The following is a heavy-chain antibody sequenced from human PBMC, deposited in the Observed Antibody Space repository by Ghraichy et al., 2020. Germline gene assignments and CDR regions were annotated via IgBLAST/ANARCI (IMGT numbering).Heavy chain of an antibody. J-gene: IGHJ3*02. D-gene: IGHD7-27*01. V-gene: IGHV3-30*18. CDR3: AKGLTLGIRGAFDI. CDR1: GFTFSSYG. CDR2: ISYDGSNK. Sequence: GGSLRLSCAASGFTFSSYGMHWVRQAPGKGLEWVAVISYDGSNKYYADSVKGRFTISRDNSKNTLYLQMNSLRAEDTAVYYCAKGLTLGIRGAFDIWGQGTMVTVSS.